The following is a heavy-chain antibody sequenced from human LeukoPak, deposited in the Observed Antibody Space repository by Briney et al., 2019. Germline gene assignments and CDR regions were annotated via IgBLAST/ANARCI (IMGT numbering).Heavy chain of an antibody. CDR2: ISSNRDYI. D-gene: IGHD2-2*01. CDR3: ARDHCSSTSCFPSGTNYFDS. V-gene: IGHV3-21*01. J-gene: IGHJ4*02. Sequence: GGSLRLSCAASGFTFSSYTMNWVRQAPGKGLEWVSSISSNRDYIHNADSVKGRFTISRDNAKNSLYLQMNSLKAEDTAVYYCARDHCSSTSCFPSGTNYFDSWGQGTPVTVSS. CDR1: GFTFSSYT.